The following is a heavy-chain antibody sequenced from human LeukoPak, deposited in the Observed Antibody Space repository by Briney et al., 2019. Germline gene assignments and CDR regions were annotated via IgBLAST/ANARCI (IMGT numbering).Heavy chain of an antibody. D-gene: IGHD6-13*01. CDR2: INQGGSVK. V-gene: IGHV3-7*01. J-gene: IGHJ4*02. CDR3: ARGGTADGLYFDY. Sequence: GGSLRLSCVASGFTFSSHWMSWVRQAPGKGLEWVANINQGGSVKHYVDSVKGRFTISRDNAQNSLYLQMSSLRAEDTAVYYCARGGTADGLYFDYWGQGTLVTVSS. CDR1: GFTFSSHW.